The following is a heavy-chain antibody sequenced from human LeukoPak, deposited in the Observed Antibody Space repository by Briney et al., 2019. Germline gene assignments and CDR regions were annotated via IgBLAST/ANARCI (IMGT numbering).Heavy chain of an antibody. CDR2: INPNSGAT. J-gene: IGHJ4*02. CDR1: GYTFTSYG. V-gene: IGHV1-2*02. Sequence: GASVKVSCKASGYTFTSYGITWVRQAPGQGLEWMGWINPNSGATNYAQKFQGRVTMTRDTSISTAYMELSRLRSDDTAVYYCARDDVDYWGQGTLVTVSS. CDR3: ARDDVDY.